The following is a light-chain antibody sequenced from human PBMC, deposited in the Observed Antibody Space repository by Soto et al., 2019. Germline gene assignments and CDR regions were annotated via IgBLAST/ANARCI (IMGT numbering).Light chain of an antibody. CDR3: QTWGTGIVV. CDR2: VNSDGSH. CDR1: SGHSSYA. V-gene: IGLV4-69*01. J-gene: IGLJ3*02. Sequence: QSVLTQSPSASASLGASVKLTCTLKSGHSSYAIAWHQQEPEKGPRYLMKVNSDGSHSKGDGIPDRFSGSSSGAERYLTISSLQSEDEADYYCQTWGTGIVVFGGGTKLTVL.